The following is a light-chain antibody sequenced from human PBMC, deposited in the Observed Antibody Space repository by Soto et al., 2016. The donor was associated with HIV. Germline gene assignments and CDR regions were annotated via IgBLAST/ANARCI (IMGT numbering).Light chain of an antibody. CDR2: RAS. CDR3: QQYNSFWT. J-gene: IGKJ1*01. CDR1: QSISTW. Sequence: DIQMTQSPSTLSASVGDRVTITCRASQSISTWLAWYQLKPGKAPKLLIYRASNLESGVPSRFGGSGSVTEFTLTISSLQPDDFATYYCQQYNSFWTFGQGTKVEIK. V-gene: IGKV1-5*03.